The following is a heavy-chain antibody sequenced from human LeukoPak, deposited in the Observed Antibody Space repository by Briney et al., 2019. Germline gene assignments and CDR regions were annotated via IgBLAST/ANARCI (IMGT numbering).Heavy chain of an antibody. CDR3: AVDPRDYFDY. Sequence: PGGSLRLSCAASGFTFSSYSMNWVRQAPGKGLEWVSSISSSSSYIYYADSVKGRFTIFSDNAKNSLYLQMNSLRAEDTAVYYCAVDPRDYFDYWGQGTLVTVSS. J-gene: IGHJ4*02. CDR1: GFTFSSYS. V-gene: IGHV3-21*01. D-gene: IGHD3-9*01. CDR2: ISSSSSYI.